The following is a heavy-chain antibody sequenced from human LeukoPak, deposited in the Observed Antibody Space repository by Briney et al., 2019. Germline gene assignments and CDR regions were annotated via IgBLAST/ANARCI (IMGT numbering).Heavy chain of an antibody. CDR3: ARDQTIFGVVIAFDY. CDR1: GGSISSGSYY. CDR2: IYTSGST. V-gene: IGHV4-61*02. J-gene: IGHJ4*02. Sequence: SETLSLTCTVSGGSISSGSYYWSWIQQPAGKGLEWIGRIYTSGSTNYNPSLKSRVTISVDTSKNQFSLKLSSVTAADTAVYYCARDQTIFGVVIAFDYWGQGTLVTVSS. D-gene: IGHD3-3*01.